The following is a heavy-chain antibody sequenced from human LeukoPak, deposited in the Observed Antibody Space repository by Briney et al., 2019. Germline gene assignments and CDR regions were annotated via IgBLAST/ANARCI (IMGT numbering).Heavy chain of an antibody. CDR2: INHSGST. CDR3: ARLAHCGGDCYSSGYYFDY. Sequence: SETLSLTRAVYGGSFSGYYWSWIRQPPGKGLEWIGEINHSGSTNYNPSLKSRVTISVDTSKNQFSLKLSSVTAADTAVYYCARLAHCGGDCYSSGYYFDYWGQGTLVTVSS. CDR1: GGSFSGYY. D-gene: IGHD2-21*02. J-gene: IGHJ4*02. V-gene: IGHV4-34*01.